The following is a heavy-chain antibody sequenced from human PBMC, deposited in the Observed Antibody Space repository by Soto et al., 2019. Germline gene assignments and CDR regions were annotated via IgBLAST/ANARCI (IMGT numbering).Heavy chain of an antibody. CDR3: TRDHIVAGGD. J-gene: IGHJ4*02. CDR1: GFTFSNFG. V-gene: IGHV3-33*01. Sequence: QVQLVESGGGVDQPGRSLRLSCAASGFTFSNFGMHWVRQAPGKGLEWVAVIWYDGINQYYADSVKGRFTVSRDNSKNTLYLQMDNLRVEDTALYYCTRDHIVAGGDWGQGTLVTVSS. CDR2: IWYDGINQ. D-gene: IGHD5-12*01.